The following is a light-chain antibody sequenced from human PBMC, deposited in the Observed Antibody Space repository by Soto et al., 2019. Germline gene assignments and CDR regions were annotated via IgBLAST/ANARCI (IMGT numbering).Light chain of an antibody. CDR1: SGSIASNY. J-gene: IGLJ2*01. Sequence: LTQPHSVSESPGKTVTISCTRSSGSIASNYVQWYQQRPGSAPTTVIYEDNQRPSGVPDRFSGSIDSSSNSASLTISGLKTEYEADYYCQSYDSSNQVFGGGTKLTVL. CDR2: EDN. CDR3: QSYDSSNQV. V-gene: IGLV6-57*04.